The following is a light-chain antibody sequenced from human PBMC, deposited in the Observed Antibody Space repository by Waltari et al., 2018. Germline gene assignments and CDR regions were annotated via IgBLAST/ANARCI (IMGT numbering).Light chain of an antibody. V-gene: IGKV3-20*01. J-gene: IGKJ4*01. CDR3: QQYATSPEA. Sequence: EIVLTQSPGTLSLSPGERATLSCRASQSVHNNYLAWYQQKPGQAPRLLIYGASTRATGIPDRIRGSRSGTDFTLTISRLEPEDFAAYYCQQYATSPEAFGGGTKVDIK. CDR1: QSVHNNY. CDR2: GAS.